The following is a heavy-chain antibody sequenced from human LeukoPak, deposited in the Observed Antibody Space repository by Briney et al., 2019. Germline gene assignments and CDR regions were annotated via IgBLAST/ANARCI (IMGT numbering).Heavy chain of an antibody. Sequence: GSLRLSCAASGFTFSSYGMHWVRQAPGKGLEWVAVIWYDGSNKYYADSVKGRFTISRDNSKNTLYLQMNRLRAEDTAVYYCARDQTPGLGLQTGYFDYWGQGTLVTVSS. V-gene: IGHV3-33*01. CDR1: GFTFSSYG. D-gene: IGHD7-27*01. J-gene: IGHJ4*02. CDR3: ARDQTPGLGLQTGYFDY. CDR2: IWYDGSNK.